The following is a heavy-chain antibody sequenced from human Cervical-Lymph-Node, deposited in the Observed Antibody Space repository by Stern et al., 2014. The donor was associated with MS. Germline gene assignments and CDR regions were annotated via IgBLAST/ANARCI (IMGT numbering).Heavy chain of an antibody. J-gene: IGHJ6*02. CDR1: GYTFSSYG. CDR2: ISGHNGNT. V-gene: IGHV1-18*01. CDR3: ARDHGGYFYGMDV. Sequence: VQLVQSGAEVKKPGASVKVSCKTSGYTFSSYGITWVRQAPGQGPEWMGWISGHNGNTNFAGRFQGRLPMTTDNSTGTAYMELRSLRYDDPAVYFCARDHGGYFYGMDVWGQGTTVTVSS. D-gene: IGHD3-10*01.